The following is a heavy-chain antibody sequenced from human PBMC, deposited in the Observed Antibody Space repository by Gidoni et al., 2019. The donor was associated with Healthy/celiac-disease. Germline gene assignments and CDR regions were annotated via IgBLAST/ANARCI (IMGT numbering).Heavy chain of an antibody. CDR2: ISSSSSYT. CDR1: VFTFSDYY. V-gene: IGHV3-11*05. D-gene: IGHD6-13*01. CDR3: AREIAAAGLKHFDY. J-gene: IGHJ4*02. Sequence: QVQLVESGGGLVKPGGSLRLSCAASVFTFSDYYMSWIRQAPGKGLEWVSYISSSSSYTNYADSVKGRFTISRDNAKNSLYLQMNSLRAEDTAVYYCAREIAAAGLKHFDYWGQGTLVTVSS.